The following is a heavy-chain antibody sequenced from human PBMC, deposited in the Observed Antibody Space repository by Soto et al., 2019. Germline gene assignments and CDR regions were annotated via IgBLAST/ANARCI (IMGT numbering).Heavy chain of an antibody. V-gene: IGHV3-48*02. J-gene: IGHJ6*02. CDR3: ARSYSSSWYWDHYYYGMDV. D-gene: IGHD6-13*01. Sequence: PGGSLRLSYGAAGCNFSSYSVNWVRQAPGKGLEWVSYISSSSSTIYYADSVKGRFTISRDNAKNSLFLQMNSLRDEDTAVYYCARSYSSSWYWDHYYYGMDVWGQGTTVTVS. CDR2: ISSSSSTI. CDR1: GCNFSSYS.